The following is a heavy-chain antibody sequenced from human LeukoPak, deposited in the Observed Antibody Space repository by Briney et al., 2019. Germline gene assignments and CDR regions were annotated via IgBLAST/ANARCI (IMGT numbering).Heavy chain of an antibody. CDR2: MYHSGST. J-gene: IGHJ2*01. Sequence: PSETLSLTCTVSGYSISSGYFWGWIRQPPGKGLEWVGSMYHSGSTYYNPSLKSRVTISVDTSKNQFSLKLSSVTAADTAVYYCASGGRGGSSDYYTIRYFDLWGRGTLVTVSS. D-gene: IGHD3-22*01. V-gene: IGHV4-38-2*02. CDR1: GYSISSGYF. CDR3: ASGGRGGSSDYYTIRYFDL.